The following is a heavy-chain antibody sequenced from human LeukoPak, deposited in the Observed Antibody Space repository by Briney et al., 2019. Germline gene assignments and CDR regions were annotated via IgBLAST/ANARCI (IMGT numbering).Heavy chain of an antibody. CDR3: ARRWIVGSYPTLDY. J-gene: IGHJ4*02. V-gene: IGHV4-34*01. CDR2: INHSGST. CDR1: GGSFSGYY. Sequence: SETLSLTCAVYGGSFSGYYWSWIRQPPGKGLEWIGEINHSGSTNYNPSLKSRVTISVDTSKNQFSLKLSSVTAADTAVYYCARRWIVGSYPTLDYWGQGTLVTVSS. D-gene: IGHD1-26*01.